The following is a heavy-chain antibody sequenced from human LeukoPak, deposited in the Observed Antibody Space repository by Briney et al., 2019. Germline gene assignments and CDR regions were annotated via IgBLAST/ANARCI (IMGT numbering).Heavy chain of an antibody. D-gene: IGHD3-3*01. CDR1: GGFISSYY. CDR3: AREGPITIFGVVKFMDV. J-gene: IGHJ6*03. CDR2: IYTSGST. V-gene: IGHV4-4*07. Sequence: SETLSLTCTVSGGFISSYYWSWIRQPAGKGLEWIGRIYTSGSTNYNPSLKSRVTISVDKSKNQFSLKLSSVTAADTAVYYCAREGPITIFGVVKFMDVWGKGTTVTVSS.